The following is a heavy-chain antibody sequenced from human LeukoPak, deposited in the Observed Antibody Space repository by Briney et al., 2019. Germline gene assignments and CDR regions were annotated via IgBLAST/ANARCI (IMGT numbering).Heavy chain of an antibody. Sequence: WFRQAPGKGLEWIGYIYHSGSTYYNRSLKSRLTISVDTSKNHFSLKLSSVTAADTAVYYCARDRGYSYGYFFDYWGQGTLVTVSS. CDR2: IYHSGST. V-gene: IGHV4-31*02. CDR3: ARDRGYSYGYFFDY. D-gene: IGHD5-18*01. J-gene: IGHJ4*02.